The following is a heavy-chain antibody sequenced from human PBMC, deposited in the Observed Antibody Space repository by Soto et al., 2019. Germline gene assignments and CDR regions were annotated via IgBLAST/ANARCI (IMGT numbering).Heavy chain of an antibody. J-gene: IGHJ5*02. Sequence: SETLSLTCAVYGGSFSGYYWSWIRQPPGKGLEWIGEINHSGSTNYNPSLKSRVTISVDTSKNQFSLKLSSVTAADTAVYYCARGGGANYYYGSGNRNWFDPWGQGTLVTVSS. D-gene: IGHD3-10*01. CDR3: ARGGGANYYYGSGNRNWFDP. CDR2: INHSGST. CDR1: GGSFSGYY. V-gene: IGHV4-34*01.